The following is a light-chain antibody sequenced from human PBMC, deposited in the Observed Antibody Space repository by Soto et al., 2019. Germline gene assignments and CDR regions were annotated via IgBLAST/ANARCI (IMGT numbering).Light chain of an antibody. CDR2: EVS. V-gene: IGLV2-14*01. Sequence: QSALTQPASVSGSPGQSITISCTGTSSDVGGYNYVSWYHQHPGKAPKLMIYEVSNRPSGISNRFSGSKSGNTASLTISGLQAEDEADYYCSSYSFSSTLGVFGGGTKVTVL. J-gene: IGLJ2*01. CDR1: SSDVGGYNY. CDR3: SSYSFSSTLGV.